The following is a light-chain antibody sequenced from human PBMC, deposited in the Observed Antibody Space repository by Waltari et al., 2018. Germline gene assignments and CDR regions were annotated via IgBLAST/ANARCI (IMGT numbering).Light chain of an antibody. CDR2: ATS. Sequence: DIQMTQSPSSLSASVGDRITITCRSSQNIYSYLNWYQQKPGRVPELLIYATSSLLSGVPSRFSGRGSGTDFTLTIINLQPEDIATYYCQQTSSPPQTFGQGTKVE. CDR1: QNIYSY. J-gene: IGKJ1*01. V-gene: IGKV1-39*01. CDR3: QQTSSPPQT.